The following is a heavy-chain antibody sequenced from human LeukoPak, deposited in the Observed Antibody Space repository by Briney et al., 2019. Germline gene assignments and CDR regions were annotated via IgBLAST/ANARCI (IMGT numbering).Heavy chain of an antibody. CDR1: GFTVSSSY. J-gene: IGHJ4*02. Sequence: GGSLRLSCAASGFTVSSSYMYWVRQAPGEGLEWVSFFYRGDSTYYAESVRGRFTISRDNSKNTLYLLMNSLIPEDTAVYYCAREVVSTPSYFDSWGQGTLVTVSS. CDR2: FYRGDST. CDR3: AREVVSTPSYFDS. D-gene: IGHD2-15*01. V-gene: IGHV3-53*01.